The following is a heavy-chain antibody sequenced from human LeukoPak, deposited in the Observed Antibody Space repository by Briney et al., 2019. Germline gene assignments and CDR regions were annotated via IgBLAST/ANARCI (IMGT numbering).Heavy chain of an antibody. D-gene: IGHD1-26*01. V-gene: IGHV4-38-2*02. Sequence: SETLSLTCTVSGYSISSGYYWGWIRQPPGKGLEWIGVYHVGTTDYNPSLKSRVTISVDRSKNQMSLKLSSVTAADTAVYYCARGGSYLSAFDIWGQGTMVTVSS. CDR1: GYSISSGYY. CDR3: ARGGSYLSAFDI. CDR2: VYHVGTT. J-gene: IGHJ3*02.